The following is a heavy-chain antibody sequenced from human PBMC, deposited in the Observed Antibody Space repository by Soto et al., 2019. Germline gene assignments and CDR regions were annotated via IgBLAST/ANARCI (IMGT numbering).Heavy chain of an antibody. D-gene: IGHD6-13*01. J-gene: IGHJ6*03. V-gene: IGHV4-34*01. Sequence: SETLSLTCAVYGGSFSGYYWSWIRQPPGKGLEWIGEINHSGSTNYNPSLKSRVTISVDTSKNQFSLKLSSVTAADTAVYYCAMVKISSWYWVVVGNLYNSTGKWGKRTTVT. CDR1: GGSFSGYY. CDR2: INHSGST. CDR3: AMVKISSWYWVVVGNLYNSTGK.